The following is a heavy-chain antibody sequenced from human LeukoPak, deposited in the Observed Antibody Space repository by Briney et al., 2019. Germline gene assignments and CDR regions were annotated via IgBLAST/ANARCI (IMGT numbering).Heavy chain of an antibody. D-gene: IGHD2/OR15-2a*01. Sequence: SGGSLRLSCAASRFIFSNYAMYWVRQGLGKGLEWVGVISYDGRNQYYEDSVKGRFTISRDNSKKTLYLEMNSLRAEDTAVYYCARNMGDYWGQGTLVTVSS. CDR2: ISYDGRNQ. V-gene: IGHV3-30*04. J-gene: IGHJ4*02. CDR1: RFIFSNYA. CDR3: ARNMGDY.